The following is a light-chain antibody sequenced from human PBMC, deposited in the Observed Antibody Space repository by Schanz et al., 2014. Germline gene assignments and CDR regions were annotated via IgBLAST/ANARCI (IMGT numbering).Light chain of an antibody. CDR1: SSDVGGYNY. Sequence: QSVLTQPPSASGSPGQSVTISCTGTSSDVGGYNYVSWYQQHPGKAPKLMIYAVNKRPSGVPDRFSGSKSGNTASLTVSGLQAEYEADYHCSSYADNKKELFGGGTKLTVL. CDR3: SSYADNKKEL. J-gene: IGLJ3*02. CDR2: AVN. V-gene: IGLV2-8*01.